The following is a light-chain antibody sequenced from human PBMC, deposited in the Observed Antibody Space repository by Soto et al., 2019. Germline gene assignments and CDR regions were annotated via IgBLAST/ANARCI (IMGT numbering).Light chain of an antibody. CDR2: ANT. CDR1: GSNIGAGYD. Sequence: QSVLTQPPSVSGAPGQRVTISCTGSGSNIGAGYDVHWYQQPPGTAPKLLISANTNRPSGVPDRFSGSKSGTSASLAITGLQAEDEADYYCQSYDSSLSAAVFGGGTKLTVL. J-gene: IGLJ2*01. CDR3: QSYDSSLSAAV. V-gene: IGLV1-40*01.